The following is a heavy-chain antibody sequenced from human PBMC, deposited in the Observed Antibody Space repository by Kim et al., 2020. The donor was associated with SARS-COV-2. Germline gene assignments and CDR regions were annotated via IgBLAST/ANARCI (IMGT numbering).Heavy chain of an antibody. CDR3: ARGRIHHDRYWYFDL. D-gene: IGHD5-18*01. CDR2: ADHNGNT. CDR1: VGSFSDYY. J-gene: IGHJ2*01. V-gene: IGHV4-34*01. Sequence: SETLSLTCAVYVGSFSDYYWSWIRQPPGAGLEWIGEADHNGNTNYNPSLKSRVTISVDSSKNQFSLKVTSLTAADTAVYYCARGRIHHDRYWYFDLWGRGTPVTVSP.